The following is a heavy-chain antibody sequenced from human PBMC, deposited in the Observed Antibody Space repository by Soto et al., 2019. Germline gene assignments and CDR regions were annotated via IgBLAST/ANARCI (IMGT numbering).Heavy chain of an antibody. CDR2: IIPILGIA. CDR3: ARVGHYDINFG. CDR1: GGTFSIYT. J-gene: IGHJ4*02. V-gene: IGHV1-69*02. Sequence: GASVKVSCKASGGTFSIYTIIWVRQAPGQGLEWMGRIIPILGIANYAQKFQGRVTITADKSTSTAYMELSSLRSEDTAVYYCARVGHYDINFGWGQGTLVTVSS. D-gene: IGHD3-22*01.